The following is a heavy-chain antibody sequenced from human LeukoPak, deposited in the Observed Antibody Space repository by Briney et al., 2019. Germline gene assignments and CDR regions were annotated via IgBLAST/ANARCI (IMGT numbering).Heavy chain of an antibody. J-gene: IGHJ6*03. CDR3: AIVYYIPSAYPNYSYYLDV. CDR1: GSSSTSYW. V-gene: IGHV5-51*01. Sequence: GESQKISCKGSGSSSTSYWLCWGRQMPGKGLEWMGIIYPGDSDTRYSPSFKGQVTISADKSISTAYLQWSSLKASDVARHCCAIVYYIPSAYPNYSYYLDVLGQGNTVTVSS. CDR2: IYPGDSDT. D-gene: IGHD3-10*02.